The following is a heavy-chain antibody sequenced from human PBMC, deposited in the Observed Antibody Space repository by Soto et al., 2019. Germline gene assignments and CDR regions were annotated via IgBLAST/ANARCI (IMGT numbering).Heavy chain of an antibody. V-gene: IGHV3-30*18. D-gene: IGHD6-13*01. Sequence: GGSLRLSCAASGFTFSSYGMRWVRQAPGKGLEWVAVISYDGSNKYYADSVKGRFTISRDNSKNTLYLQMNSLRAEDTAVYYCAKDEAAADNYYYYGMDVWGQGTTVTVSS. J-gene: IGHJ6*02. CDR1: GFTFSSYG. CDR2: ISYDGSNK. CDR3: AKDEAAADNYYYYGMDV.